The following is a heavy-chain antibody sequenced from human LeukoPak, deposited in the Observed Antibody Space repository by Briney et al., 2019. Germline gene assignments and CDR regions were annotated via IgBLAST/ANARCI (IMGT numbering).Heavy chain of an antibody. Sequence: GASVKVSCKASGYTFTGYYMHWVRQAPGQGLEWMGWINPNSGGTNYAQKFQGRVTMTRDTSISTAYMELSRLRSDDTAVYYCARYYYGSSGPFDYWGQGTLVTVSS. V-gene: IGHV1-2*02. CDR1: GYTFTGYY. CDR3: ARYYYGSSGPFDY. D-gene: IGHD3-22*01. J-gene: IGHJ4*02. CDR2: INPNSGGT.